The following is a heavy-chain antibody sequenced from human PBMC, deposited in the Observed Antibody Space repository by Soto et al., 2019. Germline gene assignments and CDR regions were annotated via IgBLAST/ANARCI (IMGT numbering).Heavy chain of an antibody. CDR2: INHSGST. Sequence: SETLSLTCAVYGGSFSGYYWSWIRQPPGKGLEWIGEINHSGSTNYNPSLKSRVTISVDTSKNQFSLKLSSVTAADTAVYYCARARSWYPYYFDYWGQGTLVTVSS. V-gene: IGHV4-34*01. D-gene: IGHD6-13*01. CDR3: ARARSWYPYYFDY. J-gene: IGHJ4*02. CDR1: GGSFSGYY.